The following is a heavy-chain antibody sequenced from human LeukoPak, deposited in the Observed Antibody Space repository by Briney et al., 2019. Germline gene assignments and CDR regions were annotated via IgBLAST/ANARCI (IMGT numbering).Heavy chain of an antibody. V-gene: IGHV4-59*01. CDR2: ILYSGST. D-gene: IGHD2-21*02. CDR1: GGSISSYY. J-gene: IGHJ4*02. CDR3: ARAPVDCGGDCYGPFDY. Sequence: KPSETLSLTCTVSGGSISSYYWSWIRQPPGKGLEWIGYILYSGSTNYNPSLKSRVTISVDTSKNQFSLRLSSVTAADTAVYYCARAPVDCGGDCYGPFDYWGQGTLVTVSS.